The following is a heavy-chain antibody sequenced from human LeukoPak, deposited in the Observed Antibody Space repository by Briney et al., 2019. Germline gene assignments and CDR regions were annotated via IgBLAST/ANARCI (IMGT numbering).Heavy chain of an antibody. CDR2: IRYDGSKK. J-gene: IGHJ4*02. D-gene: IGHD2-2*01. V-gene: IGHV3-30*02. CDR1: GFTFSSSG. CDR3: AKGDTYAFQGDY. Sequence: GGSLRLSCAASGFTFSSSGMHWVRQAPGKGLEWVAFIRYDGSKKYYADSVRGRSTISRDNSKNTLYLQMNSLRAEDTAVYYCAKGDTYAFQGDYWGQGTLVTVSS.